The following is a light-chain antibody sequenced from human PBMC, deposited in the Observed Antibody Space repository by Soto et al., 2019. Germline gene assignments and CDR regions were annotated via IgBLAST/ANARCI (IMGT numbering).Light chain of an antibody. J-gene: IGKJ1*01. CDR2: GAS. CDR3: QQYGSSPVT. Sequence: EVVLTQSPGTLSLSPGESATLSCRASQSVSSSYLAWYQQKPGQAPRLLIYGASTRATGVPDRFSGSGSGTDFTLTISSLEPEDSAVYYCQQYGSSPVTFGQGTKVEIK. CDR1: QSVSSSY. V-gene: IGKV3-20*01.